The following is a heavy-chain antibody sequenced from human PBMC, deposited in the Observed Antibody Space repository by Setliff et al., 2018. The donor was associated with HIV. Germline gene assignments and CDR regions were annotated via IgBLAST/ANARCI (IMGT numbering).Heavy chain of an antibody. D-gene: IGHD2-15*01. CDR1: GYTFTNYY. Sequence: RASVKVSCKTSGYTFTNYYMHWMRQAPGQGLEWMGVVNTVGGGASYAQKFQGRLTVTRDTSTSTVYMELSSLRSEDTAVYYCAREGQVVVTAKGFDYWGLGTLGTVSS. J-gene: IGHJ4*02. CDR2: VNTVGGGA. CDR3: AREGQVVVTAKGFDY. V-gene: IGHV1-46*01.